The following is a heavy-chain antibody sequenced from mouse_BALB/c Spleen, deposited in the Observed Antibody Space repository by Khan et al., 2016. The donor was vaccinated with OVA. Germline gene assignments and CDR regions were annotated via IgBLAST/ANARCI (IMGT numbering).Heavy chain of an antibody. CDR3: ARTARIKY. J-gene: IGHJ2*01. V-gene: IGHV3-2*02. CDR1: GYSITSGYG. CDR2: ISYSGST. Sequence: EVQLQESGPGLVKPSQSLSLTCTVTGYSITSGYGWNWIRQFPGNKLEWMGYISYSGSTNYNPSLKSRTSITRDTSKNQFFLQLNAETTEDTATYYCARTARIKYWGQGTTLTVSS. D-gene: IGHD1-2*01.